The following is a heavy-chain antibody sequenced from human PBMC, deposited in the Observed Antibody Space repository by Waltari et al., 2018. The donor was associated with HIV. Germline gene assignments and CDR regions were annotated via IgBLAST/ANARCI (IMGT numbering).Heavy chain of an antibody. CDR3: ARDIPYGGLDAFDV. Sequence: QVQLHESGPGLVKPSETLSLSCTVSVGSVSSGYWSWIRQPTGKGLEWIGYIYYSGSTSYNPSLKSRVTISIDSSKNQFSRKLTSVTAADTAVYYCARDIPYGGLDAFDVWGQGTVVTVSS. CDR1: VGSVSSGY. V-gene: IGHV4-59*02. J-gene: IGHJ3*01. D-gene: IGHD3-10*01. CDR2: IYYSGST.